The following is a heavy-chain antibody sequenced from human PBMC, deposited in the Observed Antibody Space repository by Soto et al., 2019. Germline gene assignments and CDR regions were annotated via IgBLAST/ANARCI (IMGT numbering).Heavy chain of an antibody. CDR2: ISGSGGST. CDR3: AKAHYYDSSGYYQYYFDY. D-gene: IGHD3-22*01. V-gene: IGHV3-23*01. CDR1: GFTFSSYA. J-gene: IGHJ4*02. Sequence: GGSLRLSCAASGFTFSSYAMSWVRQAPGKGLEWVSAISGSGGSTYYADSVKGRFTISRDNFKNTLYLQMNSLRAEDTAVFYCAKAHYYDSSGYYQYYFDYWGQGTLVTVSS.